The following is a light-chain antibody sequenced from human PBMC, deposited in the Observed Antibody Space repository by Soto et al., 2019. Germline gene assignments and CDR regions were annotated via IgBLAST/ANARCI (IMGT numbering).Light chain of an antibody. CDR3: QQYFSAPFT. Sequence: DIVMTQSPDSLAVSLGERATINCKSSQSVLYSSINKNYLAWYQQKPGQPPRLLIYWASGRESGVPDRFSGSGSGTDCTRNISSLQAEDVAVYYCQQYFSAPFTFGPGTKVDIK. CDR2: WAS. J-gene: IGKJ3*01. CDR1: QSVLYSSINKNY. V-gene: IGKV4-1*01.